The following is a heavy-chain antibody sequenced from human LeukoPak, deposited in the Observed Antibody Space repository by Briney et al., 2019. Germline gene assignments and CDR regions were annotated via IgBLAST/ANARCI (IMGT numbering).Heavy chain of an antibody. CDR3: AGGSRGYYDSPAWFDP. J-gene: IGHJ5*02. D-gene: IGHD3-22*01. CDR1: GFTFSSYA. CDR2: ISYDGSNK. Sequence: GGSLRLSCAASGFTFSSYAMHWVRPAPGKGLEWVAVISYDGSNKYYADSVKGRFTISRDNSKNTLYLQMNSLRAEDTAVYYCAGGSRGYYDSPAWFDPWGQGTLVTVSS. V-gene: IGHV3-30-3*01.